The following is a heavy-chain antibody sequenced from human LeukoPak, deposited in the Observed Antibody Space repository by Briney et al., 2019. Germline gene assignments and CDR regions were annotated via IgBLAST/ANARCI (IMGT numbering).Heavy chain of an antibody. D-gene: IGHD7-27*01. Sequence: GASVKVSCKASGYTFTNYGVSWVRQAPGQGLEWMGWISAYNGYTNYAQKFQFRVTMTTDTSTSTAYMELRSLRSDDTAVYYCARGAPMGTFDYWGQGTLVTVSS. CDR1: GYTFTNYG. V-gene: IGHV1-18*01. CDR3: ARGAPMGTFDY. CDR2: ISAYNGYT. J-gene: IGHJ4*02.